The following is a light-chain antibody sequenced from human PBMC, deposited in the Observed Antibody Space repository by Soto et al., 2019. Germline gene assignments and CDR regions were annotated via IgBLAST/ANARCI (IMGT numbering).Light chain of an antibody. Sequence: DIQMTQSPSSLSASVGDRVTITCRASQSISSYLNWYQQKPGKAPKLLIYAASSLQSGVPSRFSGGGSCTDFSLTISSLQPEDFATYYCQQSYSTPYSFGQGTKLEIK. V-gene: IGKV1-39*01. CDR3: QQSYSTPYS. J-gene: IGKJ2*03. CDR2: AAS. CDR1: QSISSY.